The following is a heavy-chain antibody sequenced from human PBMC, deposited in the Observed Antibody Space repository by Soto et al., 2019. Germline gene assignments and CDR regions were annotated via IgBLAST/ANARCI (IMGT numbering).Heavy chain of an antibody. Sequence: GGSLRLSCAASGFTFSSYDMHWVRQVIGKGLEWVSGIDTAGKTYYPGSVKGRFTISRGNAKNSLYLQMNTLRAEDTAIYYCAKKVNSGPGSQYFDYWGQGTLVTVSS. D-gene: IGHD3-10*01. V-gene: IGHV3-13*01. CDR2: IDTAGKT. J-gene: IGHJ4*02. CDR1: GFTFSSYD. CDR3: AKKVNSGPGSQYFDY.